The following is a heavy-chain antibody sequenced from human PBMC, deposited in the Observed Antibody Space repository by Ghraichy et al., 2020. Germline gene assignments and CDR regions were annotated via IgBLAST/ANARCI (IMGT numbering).Heavy chain of an antibody. CDR1: SGSISSSSYF. CDR3: ARHLHLLPLVDPLYYFHY. V-gene: IGHV4-39*01. J-gene: IGHJ4*02. Sequence: SETLSLTCTVSSGSISSSSYFWAWIRQPPGRGLEWIGSIFYTGSTYYNPSLKSRVTISVDTSKNQFSLKLSSVTAADTAVYYCARHLHLLPLVDPLYYFHYWGQGTLGTVSS. CDR2: IFYTGST. D-gene: IGHD2-15*01.